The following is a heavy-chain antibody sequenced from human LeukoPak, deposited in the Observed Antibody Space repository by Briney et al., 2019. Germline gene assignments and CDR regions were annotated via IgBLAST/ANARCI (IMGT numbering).Heavy chain of an antibody. D-gene: IGHD4-17*01. V-gene: IGHV1-58*02. CDR2: IVVGSGNT. CDR1: GFTFTSSA. J-gene: IGHJ4*02. Sequence: GASVKVSCKASGFTFTSSAMQWVRQARGQGLEWIGWIVVGSGNTNYAQKFQERVTITRDMSTSTAYMELSSLRSDGTAVYYCAADLGSTVTTELDYWGQGTLVTVSS. CDR3: AADLGSTVTTELDY.